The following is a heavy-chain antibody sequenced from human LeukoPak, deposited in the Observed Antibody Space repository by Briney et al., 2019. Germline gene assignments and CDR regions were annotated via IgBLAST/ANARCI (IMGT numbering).Heavy chain of an antibody. CDR3: ASYGYCSGGSCSSGWFDP. V-gene: IGHV3-11*03. D-gene: IGHD2-15*01. J-gene: IGHJ5*02. CDR1: GFTVSSNY. Sequence: GGSLRLSCAGSGFTVSSNYMSWIRQAPGKGLEWVSYISSSSSYTNYAESVKGRFTISRDNDKNSLYMQMNSLRAEDTAVYYCASYGYCSGGSCSSGWFDPWGQGTLVTVSS. CDR2: ISSSSSYT.